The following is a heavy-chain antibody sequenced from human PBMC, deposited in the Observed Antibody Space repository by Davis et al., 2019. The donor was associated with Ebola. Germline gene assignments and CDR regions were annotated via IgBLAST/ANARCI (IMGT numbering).Heavy chain of an antibody. CDR1: GYTFTGYY. CDR3: ARDQVQPALRSYGMDV. CDR2: INPNSGGT. Sequence: ASVQVSCKASGYTFTGYYMHWVRQAPGQGLEWMGWINPNSGGTNYAQKFQGWVTMTRDTSISTAYMELSRLRSDDTAVYYCARDQVQPALRSYGMDVWGQGTTVTVSS. D-gene: IGHD4/OR15-4a*01. V-gene: IGHV1-2*04. J-gene: IGHJ6*02.